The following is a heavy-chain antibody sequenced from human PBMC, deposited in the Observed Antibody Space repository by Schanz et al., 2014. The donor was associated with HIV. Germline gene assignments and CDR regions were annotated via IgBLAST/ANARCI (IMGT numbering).Heavy chain of an antibody. Sequence: VQLVESGGGVVQPGRSLRLSCAASGFTFSSYAMNWVRQAPGKGLEWVSSISDSSSYSFYADSVRGRFTISRDDAKSSLFLQMNSLRAEDTAVYYCARGDAALGDYWGQGTLVTVSS. CDR1: GFTFSSYA. CDR2: ISDSSSYS. CDR3: ARGDAALGDY. D-gene: IGHD5-18*01. J-gene: IGHJ4*02. V-gene: IGHV3-21*01.